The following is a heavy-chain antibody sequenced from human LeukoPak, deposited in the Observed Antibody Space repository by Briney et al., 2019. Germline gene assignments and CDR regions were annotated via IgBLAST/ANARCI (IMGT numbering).Heavy chain of an antibody. J-gene: IGHJ3*02. CDR1: GYTFTGYH. CDR2: ISPISGGT. CDR3: ARPAGYDRFEAFAI. V-gene: IGHV1-2*02. Sequence: ASVKVSCKASGYTFTGYHMHWVRQAPGQGLEWMGWISPISGGTNSPQKFQGRVTMTMDTSTSTAYMELSSLRSDDTAVYYYARPAGYDRFEAFAIWGQGSMVTVSS. D-gene: IGHD3-22*01.